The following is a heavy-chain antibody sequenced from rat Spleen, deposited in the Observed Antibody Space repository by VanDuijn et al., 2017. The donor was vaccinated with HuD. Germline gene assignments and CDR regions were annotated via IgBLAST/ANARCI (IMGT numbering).Heavy chain of an antibody. V-gene: IGHV5-31*01. Sequence: EVQLVESGGGLVQPGRSLKLSCVASGFTFNNYWMTWIRQAPGKGLEWVASITNFAGRTHYPDSVKGRFTISRDNAKSTLYLQMNSLRSEDTATYYCTRGGLSRFDYWGQGVMVTVSS. D-gene: IGHD1-11*01. CDR3: TRGGLSRFDY. CDR2: ITNFAGRT. CDR1: GFTFNNYW. J-gene: IGHJ2*01.